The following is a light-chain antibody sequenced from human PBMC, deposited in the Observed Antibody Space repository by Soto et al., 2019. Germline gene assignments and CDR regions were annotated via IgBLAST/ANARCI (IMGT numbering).Light chain of an antibody. V-gene: IGLV2-11*01. CDR3: CSYVGSYTSYV. J-gene: IGLJ1*01. CDR2: DVT. Sequence: QSALTQPRSVSGSPGQSVTISCTGTSSDVGGYNFVSWYQQHPGKAPKFMIYDVTKRPSGVPDRFSGSKSGNTASLTISGLLAEYEADYYCCSYVGSYTSYVFGTGTKLTVL. CDR1: SSDVGGYNF.